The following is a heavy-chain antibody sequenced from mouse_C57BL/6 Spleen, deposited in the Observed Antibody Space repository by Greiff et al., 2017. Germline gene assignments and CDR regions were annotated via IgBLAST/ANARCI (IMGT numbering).Heavy chain of an antibody. D-gene: IGHD2-4*01. J-gene: IGHJ2*01. CDR1: GYTFTSYW. V-gene: IGHV1-53*01. CDR3: ARYDYDEYYFDY. CDR2: INPSNGGT. Sequence: QVQLQQPGTELVKPGASVKLSCKASGYTFTSYWMHWVKQRPGQGLEWIGNINPSNGGTNYNEKFKSKATLTEDKSSSTAYMQLSSLTSEDSAVYYCARYDYDEYYFDYWGQGTTLTVSS.